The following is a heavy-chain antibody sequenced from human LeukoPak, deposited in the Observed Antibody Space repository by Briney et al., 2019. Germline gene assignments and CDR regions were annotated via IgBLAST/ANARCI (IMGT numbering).Heavy chain of an antibody. J-gene: IGHJ4*02. D-gene: IGHD3-16*01. Sequence: GGSLRLSCAASGFTFSDYYMSWIRQAPGKGLEWVSYISSGGRTIYYADSVKGRFTISRDNAKNSLYLQMNSLRAEDTAVYYCARDSIGYYDYVEGYWGQGTLVTVSS. CDR3: ARDSIGYYDYVEGY. CDR1: GFTFSDYY. V-gene: IGHV3-11*01. CDR2: ISSGGRTI.